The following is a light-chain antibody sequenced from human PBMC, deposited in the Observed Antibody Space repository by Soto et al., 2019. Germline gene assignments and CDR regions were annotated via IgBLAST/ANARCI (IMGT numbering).Light chain of an antibody. CDR2: AAS. CDR3: LQDYNYPYT. CDR1: QGIRND. V-gene: IGKV1-6*01. Sequence: AIQMTQSPSSLSASIGDRVTITCRASQGIRNDLGWYQQKPGKAPKVLIYAASSLQSGVPSRFSGSGSGTDFTLRISSLQPEDFATYYCLQDYNYPYTFGQGTKLEIK. J-gene: IGKJ2*01.